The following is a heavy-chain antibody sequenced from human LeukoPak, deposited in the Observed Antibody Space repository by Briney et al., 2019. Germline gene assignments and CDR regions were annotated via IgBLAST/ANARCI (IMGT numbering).Heavy chain of an antibody. J-gene: IGHJ6*03. CDR2: ISSSGSTI. D-gene: IGHD1-7*01. CDR3: ARVELAPYYYYMDV. CDR1: GFSISSYE. Sequence: GGSLRLSCAASGFSISSYEMNWVRQAPGKGLEWVSHISSSGSTILYADSVKGRFTISRDNAKNSLYLQMNSLRAEDTVVYYCARVELAPYYYYMDVWGKGTTVTVSS. V-gene: IGHV3-48*03.